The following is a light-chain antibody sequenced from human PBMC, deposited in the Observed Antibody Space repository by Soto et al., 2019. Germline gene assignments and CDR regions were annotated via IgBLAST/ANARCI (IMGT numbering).Light chain of an antibody. Sequence: QSALAQPPSASGSPGQSVTISCTGTSSDVGAYDYVSWYQQHPGKAPKLMIYEINKRPSGVPDRFSGSKSGTTASLTVSGLQAEDEGHYYCSSFAGSNTSPSVLGTAPTVTVL. CDR1: SSDVGAYDY. J-gene: IGLJ1*01. V-gene: IGLV2-8*01. CDR2: EIN. CDR3: SSFAGSNTSPSV.